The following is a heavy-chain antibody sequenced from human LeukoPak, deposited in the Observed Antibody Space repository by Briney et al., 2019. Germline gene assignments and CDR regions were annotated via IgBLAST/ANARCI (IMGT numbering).Heavy chain of an antibody. D-gene: IGHD3-3*01. CDR1: GGTFSSYA. CDR3: ARVRRFLEWRAFDP. Sequence: GASVKVSCKASGGTFSSYAISWVRQAPGQGLEWMGRIIPIFGTANYAQKFQGRVTITTDESTSTAYMELSSLRSEDTAVYYCARVRRFLEWRAFDPRGQGTLVTVSS. J-gene: IGHJ5*02. V-gene: IGHV1-69*05. CDR2: IIPIFGTA.